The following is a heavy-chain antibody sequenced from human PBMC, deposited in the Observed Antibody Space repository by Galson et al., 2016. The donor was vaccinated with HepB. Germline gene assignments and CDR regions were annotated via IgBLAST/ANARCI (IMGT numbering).Heavy chain of an antibody. D-gene: IGHD2-21*01. V-gene: IGHV4-30-4*01. CDR2: IYYNGNN. J-gene: IGHJ6*02. CDR1: GGSIRSRDYY. CDR3: ARDLILNGLDV. Sequence: TLSLTCTVAGGSIRSRDYYWSWIRQSPGKGLEWIGYIYYNGNNYYNPTLKSRVTISVDTSKNQFSLNLRDVTAAATAVYYCARDLILNGLDVWGQGTTVTVSS.